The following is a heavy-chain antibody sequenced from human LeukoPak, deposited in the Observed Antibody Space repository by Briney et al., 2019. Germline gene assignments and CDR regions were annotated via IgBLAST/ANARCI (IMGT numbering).Heavy chain of an antibody. CDR1: GYTFTDYY. CDR3: ANRNDDFDI. V-gene: IGHV1-2*02. CDR2: INPKSGGT. Sequence: ASVKVSCKASGYTFTDYYVHWVRQAPGQGLEWMGWINPKSGGTVYAEKFQARVTMTRDTSITTVYMELRSLRSDDTAMYYCANRNDDFDIWGQGTMVNVFS. J-gene: IGHJ3*02.